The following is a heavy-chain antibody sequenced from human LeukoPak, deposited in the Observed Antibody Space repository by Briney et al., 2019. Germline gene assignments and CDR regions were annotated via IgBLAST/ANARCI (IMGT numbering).Heavy chain of an antibody. J-gene: IGHJ4*02. CDR1: GGSIGSGTYY. Sequence: PSETLSLTCTVSGGSIGSGTYYWTWIRQPAGKGLEWIGRIYNSGSTSYNPSLKSRVTLSMDTSRNQFPLKLSSVTAADTAVYYWARGRDDDVWGSYPTCFDFWGQGTLVTVSS. CDR3: ARGRDDDVWGSYPTCFDF. V-gene: IGHV4-61*02. D-gene: IGHD3-16*01. CDR2: IYNSGST.